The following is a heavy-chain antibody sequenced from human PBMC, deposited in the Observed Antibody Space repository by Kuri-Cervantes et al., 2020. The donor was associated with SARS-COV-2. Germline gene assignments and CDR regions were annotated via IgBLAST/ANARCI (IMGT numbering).Heavy chain of an antibody. CDR3: ARGGGYCGGDCYDFDY. CDR1: GFTFSSYA. J-gene: IGHJ4*02. D-gene: IGHD2-21*02. Sequence: GESLKISCAASGFTFSSYAMSWVRQAPGKGLEWVSAISGSGGSTYYADSVKGRFTISRDNAKNTLYLQMNSLRAEDTAVYNCARGGGYCGGDCYDFDYWGQGTLVTVSS. CDR2: ISGSGGST. V-gene: IGHV3-23*01.